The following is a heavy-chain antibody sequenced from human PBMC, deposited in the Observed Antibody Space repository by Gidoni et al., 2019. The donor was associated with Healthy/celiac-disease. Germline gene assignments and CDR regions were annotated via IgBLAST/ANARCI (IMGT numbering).Heavy chain of an antibody. CDR1: GGTFSSYA. D-gene: IGHD3-10*01. J-gene: IGHJ5*02. CDR3: ARTYYYGSGEGNWFDP. Sequence: QVQLVQSGAEVKKPGSSVKVSCKASGGTFSSYAISWVRQAPGQGLEWMGGIIPIFGTANYAQKFQGRVTITADKSTSTAYMELSSLRSEDTAVYYCARTYYYGSGEGNWFDPWGQGTLVTVSS. V-gene: IGHV1-69*06. CDR2: IIPIFGTA.